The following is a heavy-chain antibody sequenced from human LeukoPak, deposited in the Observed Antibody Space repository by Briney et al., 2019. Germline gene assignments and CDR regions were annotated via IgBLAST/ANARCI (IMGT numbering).Heavy chain of an antibody. Sequence: SVKVSCKASGGTFSSYAISWVRQAPGQGLEWMGRIIPIFGIANYAQKFQGRVTITADKSTSTAYMELSSLRSEDTAVYYCARLWFGESTFDFWGQGTLVTVSS. CDR2: IIPIFGIA. J-gene: IGHJ4*02. D-gene: IGHD3-10*01. CDR1: GGTFSSYA. V-gene: IGHV1-69*04. CDR3: ARLWFGESTFDF.